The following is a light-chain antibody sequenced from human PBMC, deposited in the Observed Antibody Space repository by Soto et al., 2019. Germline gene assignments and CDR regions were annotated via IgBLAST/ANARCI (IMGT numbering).Light chain of an antibody. J-gene: IGLJ1*01. CDR2: GNS. CDR1: SSNIGAGYD. Sequence: QSVLTQPPSVSGAPGQRVTISCTGSSSNIGAGYDVHWYQQLPGTAPKLLIYGNSNRPSGVPDRFSGSKSGTSASLAITGLQAEEEADYYCQSYDSRLSGLVFGTGTKLTVL. CDR3: QSYDSRLSGLV. V-gene: IGLV1-40*01.